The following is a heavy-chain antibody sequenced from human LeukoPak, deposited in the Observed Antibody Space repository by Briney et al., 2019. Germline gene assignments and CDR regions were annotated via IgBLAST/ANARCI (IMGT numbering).Heavy chain of an antibody. D-gene: IGHD2-15*01. CDR2: ISHDGSNK. Sequence: SGGSLRLSCAASGFTFSSYAMHWVRQAPGKGLEWVAVISHDGSNKYYADSVKGRFTISRDNSKNTLYLQMNSLRAEDTAVYYCAREVVVAATYPYYYYMDVWGKGTTVTVSS. CDR1: GFTFSSYA. CDR3: AREVVVAATYPYYYYMDV. V-gene: IGHV3-30*04. J-gene: IGHJ6*03.